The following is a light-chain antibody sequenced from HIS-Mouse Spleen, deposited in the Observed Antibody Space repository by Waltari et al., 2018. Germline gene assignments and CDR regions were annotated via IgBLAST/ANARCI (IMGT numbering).Light chain of an antibody. V-gene: IGLV3-25*03. Sequence: SYELTQPPSVSVSPGQTARITCSGDSFPKQHADWYQQKPGQAPVLVIYKDSERPSGIPERFSGSSSGTTVTLTISGVQAEDEADYYCQSADSSGTYVVFGGGTKLTVL. CDR1: SFPKQH. J-gene: IGLJ2*01. CDR2: KDS. CDR3: QSADSSGTYVV.